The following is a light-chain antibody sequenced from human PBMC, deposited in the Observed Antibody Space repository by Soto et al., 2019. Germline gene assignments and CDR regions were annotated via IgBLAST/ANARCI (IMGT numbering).Light chain of an antibody. CDR1: QSVSSSY. CDR2: DAS. J-gene: IGKJ5*01. Sequence: ESRLAQARATLCLSPGERATLSCGASQSVSSSYLDWYQQKPGLAPRLLIYDASSRATGIPDRFSGSGSGTDFTLTISSLEPGDCAVSYCQQYGSSPITLGQGTRLESK. CDR3: QQYGSSPIT. V-gene: IGKV3D-20*01.